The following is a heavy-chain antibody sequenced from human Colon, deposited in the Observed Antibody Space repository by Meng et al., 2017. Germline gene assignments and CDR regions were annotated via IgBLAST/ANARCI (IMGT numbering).Heavy chain of an antibody. D-gene: IGHD4-17*01. CDR2: VHHTGTT. J-gene: IGHJ5*02. CDR1: GVSRSTNSW. V-gene: IGHV4-4*03. CDR3: ARGPEDDHGDRSWFDP. Sequence: DACPGLVKPPGTRSVTCAFSGVSRSTNSWWSWVRQPPGKGLEWIGEVHHTGTTNYNSSLQSRVTISLDKSKNQFSLNLNSVTAADTAVYYCARGPEDDHGDRSWFDPWGQGNLVTVSS.